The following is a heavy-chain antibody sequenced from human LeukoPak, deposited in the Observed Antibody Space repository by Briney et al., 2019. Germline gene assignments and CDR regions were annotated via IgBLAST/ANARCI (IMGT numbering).Heavy chain of an antibody. Sequence: GESLEISCQGSGYRFTSYWIGRVRQMPGKGLEWMGIIYPGDSDTRYTPSFQGQVTFSVDKSIGTAYLQWSSLKASDTAIYFCARSVPAAGRGGYYLDYWGQGTLVTVSS. CDR3: ARSVPAAGRGGYYLDY. V-gene: IGHV5-51*01. J-gene: IGHJ4*02. CDR2: IYPGDSDT. D-gene: IGHD6-13*01. CDR1: GYRFTSYW.